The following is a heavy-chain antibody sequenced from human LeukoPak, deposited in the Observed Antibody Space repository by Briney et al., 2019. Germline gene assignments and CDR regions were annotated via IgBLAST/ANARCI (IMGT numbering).Heavy chain of an antibody. V-gene: IGHV4-39*07. Sequence: SETLSLTCTVSGGSISSSSYYWGWIRQPPGKGLEWIGSIYYSGSTYYNPSLKSRVTISVDTSKNQFSLKLSSVTAADTAVYYCASWKENYYGSVSYYPQRTDYWGQGTLVTVSS. J-gene: IGHJ4*02. CDR1: GGSISSSSYY. CDR3: ASWKENYYGSVSYYPQRTDY. D-gene: IGHD3-10*01. CDR2: IYYSGST.